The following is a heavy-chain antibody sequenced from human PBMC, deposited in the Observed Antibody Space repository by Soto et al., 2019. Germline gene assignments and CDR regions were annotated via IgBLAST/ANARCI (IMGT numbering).Heavy chain of an antibody. J-gene: IGHJ6*02. V-gene: IGHV3-23*01. CDR1: GFTFSSYA. Sequence: GGSLRLSCAASGFTFSSYAMSWVRQAPGKGLEWVSAISGSGGSTYYADSVKGRFTISRDNSKNTLYLQMNSLRAEDTAVYYCAGRPYNWNYHGYYSGMDVWGQGTTVTVSS. CDR2: ISGSGGST. D-gene: IGHD1-7*01. CDR3: AGRPYNWNYHGYYSGMDV.